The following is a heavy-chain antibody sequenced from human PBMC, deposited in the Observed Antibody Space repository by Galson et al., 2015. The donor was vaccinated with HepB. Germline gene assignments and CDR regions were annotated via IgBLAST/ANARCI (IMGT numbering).Heavy chain of an antibody. V-gene: IGHV3-21*01. CDR2: ISSSSSYI. Sequence: SLRLSCAASGFTFSSYSMNWVRQTPGKGLEWVSSISSSSSYIYYADSVKGRFTISRDNAKNSLFLQVNSLSAEDTAVYFCARSLSERSGYYDAFHFWGQGTLVTVSS. CDR3: ARSLSERSGYYDAFHF. D-gene: IGHD3-3*01. J-gene: IGHJ3*01. CDR1: GFTFSSYS.